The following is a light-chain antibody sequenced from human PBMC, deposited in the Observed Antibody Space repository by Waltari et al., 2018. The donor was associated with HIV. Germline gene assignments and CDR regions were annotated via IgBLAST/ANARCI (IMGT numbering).Light chain of an antibody. CDR3: QQYYTHPLT. CDR1: HFISSY. V-gene: IGKV1-8*01. J-gene: IGKJ3*01. Sequence: AIRMTQSPSSFSASTGDTVTITCRASHFISSYLAWYQQKPGKAPKVLIYAASTLHTGVSSRFSGSGSGTDFTLTISSLQSEDFASYYCQQYYTHPLTFGPGTTVDIK. CDR2: AAS.